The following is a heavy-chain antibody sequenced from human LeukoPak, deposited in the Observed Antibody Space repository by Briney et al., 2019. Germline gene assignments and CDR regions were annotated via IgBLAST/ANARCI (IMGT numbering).Heavy chain of an antibody. CDR3: ARSGAYTGSYAY. CDR1: GGTFSSYP. J-gene: IGHJ4*02. D-gene: IGHD1-26*01. CDR2: IVPMFGTA. V-gene: IGHV1-69*05. Sequence: GASVKVSCKASGGTFSSYPISWVRQAPGQGLEWMGGIVPMFGTANIAQRSQGRLTITTDESTSSAYMELSSLRSDDTAVYYCARSGAYTGSYAYWGQGTLVTVSS.